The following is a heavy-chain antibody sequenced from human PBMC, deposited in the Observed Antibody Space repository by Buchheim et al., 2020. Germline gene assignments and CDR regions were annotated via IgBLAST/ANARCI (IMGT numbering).Heavy chain of an antibody. CDR1: GFTFSSYG. Sequence: QVQLVESGGGVVQPGRSLRLSCAASGFTFSSYGMHWVRQAPGKGLEWVAVISYDGSNKYYADSVKGRFTISRDNSKNTLYLQMNSLRADDTAVYYCAKVGGCHRVGGYWGQGTL. D-gene: IGHD3-10*01. V-gene: IGHV3-30*18. J-gene: IGHJ4*02. CDR3: AKVGGCHRVGGY. CDR2: ISYDGSNK.